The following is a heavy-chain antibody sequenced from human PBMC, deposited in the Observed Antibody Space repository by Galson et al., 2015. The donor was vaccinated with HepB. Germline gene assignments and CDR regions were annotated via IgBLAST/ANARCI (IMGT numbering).Heavy chain of an antibody. D-gene: IGHD4-23*01. J-gene: IGHJ4*02. CDR3: AKALRWSNPGGYDY. V-gene: IGHV3-9*01. CDR1: GFTFDDYA. Sequence: SLRLSCAASGFTFDDYAMHWVRQAPGKGLEWVSGISWNSGSIGYADSVKGRFTISRDNAKNSLYLQMNSLRAEDTALYYCAKALRWSNPGGYDYWGQGTLVTVSS. CDR2: ISWNSGSI.